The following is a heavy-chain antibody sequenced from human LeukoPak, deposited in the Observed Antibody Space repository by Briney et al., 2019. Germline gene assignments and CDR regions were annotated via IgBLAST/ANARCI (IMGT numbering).Heavy chain of an antibody. V-gene: IGHV4-4*02. D-gene: IGHD3-22*01. CDR2: MYLSGTT. CDR1: GDSINSLDL. CDR3: AGLVGRYSSGLYYYYFDY. Sequence: SETLSLTCTVSGDSINSLDLWSWVRQPPGQGLEWIGEMYLSGTTHSNPSVKSRVTISIDKSKNQYFLNLSSVTAADTAVYYCAGLVGRYSSGLYYYYFDYWGQGTLVTVSS. J-gene: IGHJ4*02.